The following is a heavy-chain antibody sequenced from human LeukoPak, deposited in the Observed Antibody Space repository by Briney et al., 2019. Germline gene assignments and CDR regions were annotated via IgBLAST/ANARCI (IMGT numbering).Heavy chain of an antibody. D-gene: IGHD2-2*01. CDR2: ISGSGGST. Sequence: GGSLRLSCAASGFTFSSYAMSWVRPAPGKGLEWVSAISGSGGSTYYADSVKGRFTISRDNSKNTLYLQMNSLRAEDTAVDYCAKDRLVLPAAIMLDYWGQGTLVTVSS. CDR1: GFTFSSYA. V-gene: IGHV3-23*01. CDR3: AKDRLVLPAAIMLDY. J-gene: IGHJ4*02.